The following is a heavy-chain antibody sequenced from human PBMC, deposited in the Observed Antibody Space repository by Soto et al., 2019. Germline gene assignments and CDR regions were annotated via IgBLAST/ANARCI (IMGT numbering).Heavy chain of an antibody. CDR2: ISAYNGNT. D-gene: IGHD3-22*01. J-gene: IGHJ4*02. CDR1: GYTFTNYG. CDR3: ARVNLYDSSGYYFHY. V-gene: IGHV1-18*01. Sequence: GASVKVSCKASGYTFTNYGITWVRQAPGQGLEWMGWISAYNGNTNYAQKLQGRVTMTTDTSTSTAYMELRSLRSDDTAVYYCARVNLYDSSGYYFHYRGQGTLVTVSS.